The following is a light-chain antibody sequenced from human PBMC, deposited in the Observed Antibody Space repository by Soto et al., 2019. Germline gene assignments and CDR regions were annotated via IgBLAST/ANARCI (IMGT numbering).Light chain of an antibody. CDR2: KVS. CDR1: QSLLYSDGHTY. V-gene: IGKV2-30*01. Sequence: DIVMTQSPLSLPVTLGQPASISCRSSQSLLYSDGHTYLNWFQQRTGQSPRRLIYKVSNRDSGVLDRVSGSGSDTDFTLNLSRVEDEEVGVYYCLQGTHWPWTFGQGTKVEI. CDR3: LQGTHWPWT. J-gene: IGKJ1*01.